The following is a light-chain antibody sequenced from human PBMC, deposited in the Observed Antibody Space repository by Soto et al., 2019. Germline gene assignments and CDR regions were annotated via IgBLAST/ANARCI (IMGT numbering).Light chain of an antibody. CDR2: AAS. V-gene: IGKV1-39*01. CDR1: QSISSY. J-gene: IGKJ1*01. CDR3: QQSYSTTWT. Sequence: DVQMSQSPSYLSASVGDRVTNTCRASQSISSYLNWYQQKPGKAPKLLIYAASSLQSGVPSRFSGSGSGTDFTLTISILQPEDFATYHCQQSYSTTWTFGQGTKVDIK.